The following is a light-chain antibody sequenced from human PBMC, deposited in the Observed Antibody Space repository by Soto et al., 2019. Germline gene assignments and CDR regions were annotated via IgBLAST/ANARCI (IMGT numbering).Light chain of an antibody. CDR2: GAS. J-gene: IGKJ4*01. CDR1: QSVSTSY. Sequence: EIVLTQSPGTLSLSPGERATLSCRASQSVSTSYLAWYQQKPGQAPRLLLYGASSRATGIPDRFSGSGSGADFNLTISRLEPEDFAVYYCQQYGSVPLTFGGGTKVEIK. CDR3: QQYGSVPLT. V-gene: IGKV3-20*01.